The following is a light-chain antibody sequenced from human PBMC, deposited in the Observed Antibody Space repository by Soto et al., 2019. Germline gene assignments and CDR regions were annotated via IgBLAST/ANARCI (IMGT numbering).Light chain of an antibody. CDR3: QQYNNWPLT. Sequence: EIVMTQSPATLSVSPGQRATLCCRASQSVSTNLAWYQQKPGQAPRLLIYDAFTRATGIPARLSGSGSGTEFTLTISSLQSEDFAVYYCQQYNNWPLTFGGGTQVDIK. CDR1: QSVSTN. V-gene: IGKV3-15*01. J-gene: IGKJ4*01. CDR2: DAF.